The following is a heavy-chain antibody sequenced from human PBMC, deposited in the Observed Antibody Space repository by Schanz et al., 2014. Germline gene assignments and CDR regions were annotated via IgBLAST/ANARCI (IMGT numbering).Heavy chain of an antibody. J-gene: IGHJ4*02. V-gene: IGHV1-46*03. D-gene: IGHD3-22*01. CDR3: AGAFDSSGYYFDY. CDR2: INPSGGST. Sequence: QVQLVQSGAEVKKPGASVKVSCKASGYTFTSDSMHWVRQAPGQGLEWMGMINPSGGSTTYAQKFQGRVTVTSDTSTSTVYMELSGLRSEDTAVYYCAGAFDSSGYYFDYWRQGTLVTVSS. CDR1: GYTFTSDS.